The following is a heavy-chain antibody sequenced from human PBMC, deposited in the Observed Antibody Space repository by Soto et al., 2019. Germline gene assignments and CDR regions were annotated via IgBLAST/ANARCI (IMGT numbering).Heavy chain of an antibody. CDR3: ASDIYSGSYYGNAFDI. J-gene: IGHJ3*02. D-gene: IGHD3-10*01. CDR2: IKQDGSEK. V-gene: IGHV3-7*01. CDR1: GFTFSSYW. Sequence: PGGSLRLSCAASGFTFSSYWMSWVRQAPGKGLEWVANIKQDGSEKYYVDSVKGRFTISRDNAKNSLYLQMNSLRAEDTAVYYCASDIYSGSYYGNAFDIWGQGTMVTVSS.